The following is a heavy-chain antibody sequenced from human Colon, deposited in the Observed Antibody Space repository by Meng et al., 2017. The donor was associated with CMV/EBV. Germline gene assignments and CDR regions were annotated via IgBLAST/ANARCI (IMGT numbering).Heavy chain of an antibody. CDR3: ARTGIAASPLGY. D-gene: IGHD6-13*01. CDR2: IYSGGST. J-gene: IGHJ4*02. Sequence: GGSLRLSCAASGFTVSSNYMSWVRQAPGKGLEWVSVIYSGGSTYYADSVKGRFTISRDNSKNTLYLQMNSLRAEDTAVYYCARTGIAASPLGYWGQGTLVTVSS. CDR1: GFTVSSNY. V-gene: IGHV3-66*02.